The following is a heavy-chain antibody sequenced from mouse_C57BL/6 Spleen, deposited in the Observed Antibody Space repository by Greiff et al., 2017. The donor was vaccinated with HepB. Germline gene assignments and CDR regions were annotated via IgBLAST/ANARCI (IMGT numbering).Heavy chain of an antibody. CDR2: IYPGDGDT. V-gene: IGHV1-82*01. D-gene: IGHD1-1*01. Sequence: VQLQQSGPELVKPGASVKISCKASGYAFSSSWMNWVKQRPGKGLEWIGRIYPGDGDTNYNGKFKGKATLTADKSSSTADMQLSSLTSEDSAVYFCAREGGYYGSSYDAMDYWGQGTSVTVSS. CDR3: AREGGYYGSSYDAMDY. CDR1: GYAFSSSW. J-gene: IGHJ4*01.